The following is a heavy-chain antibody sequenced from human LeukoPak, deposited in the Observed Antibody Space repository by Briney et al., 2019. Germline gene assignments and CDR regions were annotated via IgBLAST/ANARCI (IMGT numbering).Heavy chain of an antibody. CDR2: INHSGST. CDR3: ARVRRTGFPYYYYYMDV. Sequence: SETLSLTCAVYGGSFSGYYWSWIRQPPGKGLEWIGEINHSGSTNYNPSLKSRVTISVDTSKNQFSLKLSSVTAADTAVYYCARVRRTGFPYYYYYMDVWGKGTTVTISS. CDR1: GGSFSGYY. D-gene: IGHD3-9*01. V-gene: IGHV4-34*01. J-gene: IGHJ6*03.